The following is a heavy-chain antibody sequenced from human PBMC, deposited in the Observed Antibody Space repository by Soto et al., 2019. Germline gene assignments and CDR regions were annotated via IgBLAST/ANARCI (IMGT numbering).Heavy chain of an antibody. Sequence: GGSLRLSCAASGFTFSNAWMSCVHQAPGKGLEWVGRIKSKTDGGTTDYAAPVKGRFTISRDDSKNTLYLQMNSLKTEATAVYYCTTDQSSIAAHHAYWGQGTLVTVPS. J-gene: IGHJ4*02. CDR1: GFTFSNAW. CDR3: TTDQSSIAAHHAY. D-gene: IGHD6-6*01. CDR2: IKSKTDGGTT. V-gene: IGHV3-15*01.